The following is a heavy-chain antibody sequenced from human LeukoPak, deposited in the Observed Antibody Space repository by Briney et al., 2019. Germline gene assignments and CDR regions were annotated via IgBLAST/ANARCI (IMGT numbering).Heavy chain of an antibody. CDR1: GFTFSSYS. V-gene: IGHV3-21*01. J-gene: IGHJ5*02. CDR2: ISSSSSYI. Sequence: GGSLRLSCAASGFTFSSYSMNWVRQVPGKGLEWVSSISSSSSYIYYADSVKGRFTISRDNAKNSLYLQMNSLRAEDTAVYYCARGSTLAGFDPWGQGTLVTVSS. CDR3: ARGSTLAGFDP. D-gene: IGHD6-6*01.